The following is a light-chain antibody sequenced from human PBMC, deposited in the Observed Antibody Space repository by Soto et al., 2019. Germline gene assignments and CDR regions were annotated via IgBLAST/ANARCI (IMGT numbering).Light chain of an antibody. Sequence: QSALTQPASVSGSPGQSITISCTGTSSDVGGYNYVSWYQQPPGKAPKLMIYEVSNRPSGVSNPFSGSKSGNTASLTISGLQAEYEADYYCSSYTSSSTRVFGGGTKLTVL. CDR2: EVS. V-gene: IGLV2-14*01. CDR3: SSYTSSSTRV. J-gene: IGLJ3*02. CDR1: SSDVGGYNY.